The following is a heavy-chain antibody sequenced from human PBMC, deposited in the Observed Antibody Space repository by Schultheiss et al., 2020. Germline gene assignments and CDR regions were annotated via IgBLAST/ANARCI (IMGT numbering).Heavy chain of an antibody. V-gene: IGHV4-34*01. J-gene: IGHJ6*02. Sequence: SQPLSLTCAVYGGSFSGYYWSWIRQPPGKGLEWIGEINHSGSTNYNPSLKSRVTISVDTSKNQFSLKLSSVTAADTAVYYCARLRKLQGIYYYYYYGMDVWGRGTTVTVAS. D-gene: IGHD1-7*01. CDR2: INHSGST. CDR1: GGSFSGYY. CDR3: ARLRKLQGIYYYYYYGMDV.